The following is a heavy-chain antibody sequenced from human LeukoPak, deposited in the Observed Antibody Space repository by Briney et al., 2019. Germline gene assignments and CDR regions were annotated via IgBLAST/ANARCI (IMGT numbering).Heavy chain of an antibody. CDR3: ARTVYSYGYMNDY. CDR2: INHSGST. V-gene: IGHV4-34*01. CDR1: GGSFSGYY. D-gene: IGHD5-18*01. J-gene: IGHJ4*02. Sequence: SEXXSLTCAVYGGSFSGYYWSWIRQPPGKGLEGIGEINHSGSTNYNPSLTSRGTISVDKCKNQFSLKLRSVTAADTAVYYCARTVYSYGYMNDYWGQGTLVTVSS.